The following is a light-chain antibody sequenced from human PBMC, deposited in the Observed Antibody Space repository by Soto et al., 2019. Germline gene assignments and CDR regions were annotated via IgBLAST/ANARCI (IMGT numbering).Light chain of an antibody. V-gene: IGKV3-20*01. Sequence: EIVLTQSPGTLSLSPGERATLSCRASQSVRSSSLAWYQQKPGQAPRLLIYGASSRATGIPDRFSGSGSGTDFTLTISRLEPEDCAVYYCQQYGSSPPYTFGQGTKLEI. CDR2: GAS. J-gene: IGKJ2*01. CDR3: QQYGSSPPYT. CDR1: QSVRSSS.